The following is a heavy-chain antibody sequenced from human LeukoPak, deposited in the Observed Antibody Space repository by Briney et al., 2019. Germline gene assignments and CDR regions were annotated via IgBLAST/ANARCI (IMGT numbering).Heavy chain of an antibody. D-gene: IGHD1-1*01. CDR1: GYTFTSYG. CDR2: INPNSGGT. J-gene: IGHJ4*02. CDR3: ATDRNWNLDY. V-gene: IGHV1-2*02. Sequence: ASVKVSCKASGYTFTSYGISWVRQAPGQGLEWMGWINPNSGGTNYAQKFQGRVTMTRDTSISTAYMELSRLRSDDTAVYYCATDRNWNLDYWGQGTLVTVSS.